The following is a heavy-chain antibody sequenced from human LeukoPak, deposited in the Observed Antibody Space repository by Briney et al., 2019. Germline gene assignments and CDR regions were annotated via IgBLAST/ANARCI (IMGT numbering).Heavy chain of an antibody. D-gene: IGHD5-24*01. V-gene: IGHV3-30*02. CDR1: GFTFSSYG. CDR2: IRYDGSNK. CDR3: AKDGKGDDYMEGYFDY. J-gene: IGHJ4*02. Sequence: GGSLRLSCAASGFTFSSYGMHWVRQAPGKGLEWVAFIRYDGSNKYYADSVKGRFTISRDNSKNTLYLQMNSLRAEDTAVYYCAKDGKGDDYMEGYFDYWGQGTLVTVSS.